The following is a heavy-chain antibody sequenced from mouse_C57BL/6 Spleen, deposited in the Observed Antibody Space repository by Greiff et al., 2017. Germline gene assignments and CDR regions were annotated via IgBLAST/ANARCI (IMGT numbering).Heavy chain of an antibody. V-gene: IGHV1-59*01. D-gene: IGHD2-13*01. CDR1: GYTFTSYW. J-gene: IGHJ3*01. Sequence: QVQLQQPGAELVRPGTSVKLSCKASGYTFTSYWMHWVKQRPGQGLEWIGVIDPSDSYTNYNQKFKGKATLTVATSSSTAYMQLSSLTSEDSAVYYCARGNDDYGPWFAYWGQGTLVTVSA. CDR3: ARGNDDYGPWFAY. CDR2: IDPSDSYT.